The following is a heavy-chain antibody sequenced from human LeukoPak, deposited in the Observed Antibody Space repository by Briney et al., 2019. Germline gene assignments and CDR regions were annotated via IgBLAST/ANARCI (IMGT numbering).Heavy chain of an antibody. Sequence: PGGSLRLSCAASGLTVSSNYMSWVRQAPGKGLEWVSIIYSGGNTYYADSVKGRFTISRDNSKNTLYLQMNSLRAEDTAVYYCARLTSAGYWGQGTLVTVSS. CDR1: GLTVSSNY. J-gene: IGHJ4*02. V-gene: IGHV3-53*01. CDR2: IYSGGNT. CDR3: ARLTSAGY.